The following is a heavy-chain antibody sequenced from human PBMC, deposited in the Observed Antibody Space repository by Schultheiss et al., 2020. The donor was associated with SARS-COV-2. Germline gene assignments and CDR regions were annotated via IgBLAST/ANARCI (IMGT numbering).Heavy chain of an antibody. CDR2: IYSGGST. Sequence: GGSLRLSCAASGFTFSSYWMHWVRQAPGKGLEWVSVIYSGGSTYYADSVKGRFTISRDNANKSLYLQMNSLRAEDTAVYYCAILDAGIPFDYWGQGALVTVSS. CDR1: GFTFSSYW. D-gene: IGHD2-2*03. CDR3: AILDAGIPFDY. V-gene: IGHV3-66*04. J-gene: IGHJ4*02.